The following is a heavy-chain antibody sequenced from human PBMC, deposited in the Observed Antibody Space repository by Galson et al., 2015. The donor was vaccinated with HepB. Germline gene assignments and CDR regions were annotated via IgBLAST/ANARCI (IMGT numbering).Heavy chain of an antibody. Sequence: SLRLSCATSGFTFRNHGMHWVRQAPGKVLEWVAVIWYDGSNLYYADSVKGRFQISRDNSRNTLYLQMNSLRAEDTAIYYCGRDTRSLYMDVWGEGTTVIVSS. V-gene: IGHV3-33*01. J-gene: IGHJ6*03. CDR3: GRDTRSLYMDV. CDR2: IWYDGSNL. CDR1: GFTFRNHG.